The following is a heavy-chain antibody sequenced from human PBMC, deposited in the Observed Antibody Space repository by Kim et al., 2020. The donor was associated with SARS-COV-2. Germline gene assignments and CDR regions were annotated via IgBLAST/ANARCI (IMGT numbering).Heavy chain of an antibody. CDR2: IYYSGST. J-gene: IGHJ5*02. V-gene: IGHV4-39*01. D-gene: IGHD3-10*01. CDR3: ASRLLLWFGELLFSWFDP. Sequence: SETLSLTCTVSGGSISSSSYYWGWIRQPPGKGLEWIGSIYYSGSTYYNPSLKSRVTISVDTSKNQFSLKLSSVTAADTAVYYCASRLLLWFGELLFSWFDPWGQRTLVTVSS. CDR1: GGSISSSSYY.